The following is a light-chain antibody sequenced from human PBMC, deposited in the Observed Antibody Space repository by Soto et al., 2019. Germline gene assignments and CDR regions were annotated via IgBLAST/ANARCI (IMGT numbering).Light chain of an antibody. CDR3: QHYHNWPPWT. CDR2: GAS. Sequence: DIVMTQSPDTLSVSPGERATLSCRASQSVSNNLAWYQHKPGKAPRLLIFGASARATGIPARFSGSGSGTEFTLTISSLQSEDFAIYYCQHYHNWPPWTFGQGTKVEIK. CDR1: QSVSNN. V-gene: IGKV3-15*01. J-gene: IGKJ1*01.